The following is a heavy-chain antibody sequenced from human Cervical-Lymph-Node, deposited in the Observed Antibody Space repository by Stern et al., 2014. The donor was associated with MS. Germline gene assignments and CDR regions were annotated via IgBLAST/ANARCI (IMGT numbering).Heavy chain of an antibody. CDR2: IYSGGGT. V-gene: IGHV3-53*01. CDR1: GFTVSTNH. J-gene: IGHJ6*02. Sequence: EVQLVESGGGLIQPGGSLRLSCAASGFTVSTNHVTWVRQAPGKGLECVSVIYSGGGTYYAYSVKGRFTISRDNSKNTVYLQMNSLRVEDTAVYYCSSDVGNYYYDKDVWGQGTTVTVSS. CDR3: SSDVGNYYYDKDV.